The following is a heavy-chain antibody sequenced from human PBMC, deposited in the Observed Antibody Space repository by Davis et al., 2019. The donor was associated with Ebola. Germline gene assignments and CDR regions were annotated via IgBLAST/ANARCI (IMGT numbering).Heavy chain of an antibody. CDR3: AKLNDYVWGSYRYTHFDY. J-gene: IGHJ4*02. Sequence: GESLKISCTASGFTFSDYEMNWVRQTPEKGLEWVSYISPSASRMFYADSVKGRFTISRDNSKNTLYLQMNSLRAEDTAVYYCAKLNDYVWGSYRYTHFDYWGQGTLVTVSS. V-gene: IGHV3-23*01. CDR2: ISPSASRM. D-gene: IGHD3-16*02. CDR1: GFTFSDYE.